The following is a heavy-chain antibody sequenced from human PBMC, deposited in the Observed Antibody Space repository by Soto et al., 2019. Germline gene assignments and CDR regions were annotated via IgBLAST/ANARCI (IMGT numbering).Heavy chain of an antibody. CDR3: LRSYDY. Sequence: EVQLVESGGALVQPGGSLRLSCAASGFTFSDSWMHWVRQAPGKGLVWVSRIKADGSTNYAGSVKGRFTISRDNAKNMVYLQMNSLRAEDTAVYYCLRSYDYWSQGTLVTVSS. J-gene: IGHJ4*02. V-gene: IGHV3-74*01. CDR1: GFTFSDSW. CDR2: IKADGST.